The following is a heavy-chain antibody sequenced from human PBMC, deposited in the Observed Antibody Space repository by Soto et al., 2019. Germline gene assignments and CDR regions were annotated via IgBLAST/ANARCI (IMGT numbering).Heavy chain of an antibody. V-gene: IGHV1-46*03. CDR1: GYTFTSYY. CDR2: INPSGGST. J-gene: IGHJ4*02. CDR3: SRGYPPRDQLGNLPGAF. D-gene: IGHD1-1*01. Sequence: QVQLVQSGAEVMQPGASVKVSCKASGYTFTSYYIQWVRQAPGQGLEWMGIINPSGGSTNYAQKFQGKVTMTRDTSPGTVYMELSSLRSEDTAIYYCSRGYPPRDQLGNLPGAFWGQGTLVTVSS.